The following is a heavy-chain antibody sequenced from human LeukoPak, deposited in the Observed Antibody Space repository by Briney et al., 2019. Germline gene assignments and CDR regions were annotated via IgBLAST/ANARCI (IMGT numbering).Heavy chain of an antibody. V-gene: IGHV3-30*02. CDR3: ARHKPRGSWGAYYYYYYMDV. CDR1: WFTFRNSD. J-gene: IGHJ6*03. Sequence: GGSLRLSCAASWFTFRNSDMHWVRPAPGKGPEWVAFIQADGGNKYYADSVKGRFTISSDNSQNTLFLQMNSLKASDTAMYYCARHKPRGSWGAYYYYYYMDVWGKGTTVTVSS. CDR2: IQADGGNK. D-gene: IGHD3-16*01.